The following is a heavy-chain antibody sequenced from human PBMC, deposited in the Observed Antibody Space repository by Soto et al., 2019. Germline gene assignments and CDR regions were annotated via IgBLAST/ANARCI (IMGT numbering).Heavy chain of an antibody. CDR3: SPGAPESGLRWRD. V-gene: IGHV3-15*01. J-gene: IGHJ4*02. D-gene: IGHD3-3*01. CDR1: GFSFNDAL. CDR2: ITSKTTGGTT. Sequence: GGSLRLSCAASGFSFNDALMGWVRQVPGKGLEWVGRITSKTTGGTTDYAAPVKGRFTISSDDSQNTLYLQMDSLKTEETAVYYCSPGAPESGLRWRDWGRGTLVTVSS.